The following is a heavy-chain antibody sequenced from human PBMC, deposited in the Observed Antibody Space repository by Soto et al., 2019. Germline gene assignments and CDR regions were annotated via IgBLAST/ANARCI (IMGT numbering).Heavy chain of an antibody. CDR2: IWYDGSNK. Sequence: GGSLRLSCAASGFTFSSYGMHWVRQAPGKGLEWVAVIWYDGSNKYYADSVKGRFTISRDNSKNTLYLQMNSLRAEDTAVYYCARGKVAATTYFGYWGQGTLVTVSS. CDR3: ARGKVAATTYFGY. D-gene: IGHD2-15*01. CDR1: GFTFSSYG. V-gene: IGHV3-33*01. J-gene: IGHJ4*02.